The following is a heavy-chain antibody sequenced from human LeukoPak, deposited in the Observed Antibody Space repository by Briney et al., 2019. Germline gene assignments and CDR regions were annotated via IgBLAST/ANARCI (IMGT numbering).Heavy chain of an antibody. V-gene: IGHV3-74*01. J-gene: IGHJ4*02. D-gene: IGHD4-17*01. Sequence: GGPLRLSCAASGFTFSSYWMHWLRQAPRKGLVWVSRINTDGSTITYADSVEGRFTISRDNAKNKVYLQMNSLRSEDAAVYYCARGDYADYFDYWGQGTLVTVSS. CDR2: INTDGSTI. CDR1: GFTFSSYW. CDR3: ARGDYADYFDY.